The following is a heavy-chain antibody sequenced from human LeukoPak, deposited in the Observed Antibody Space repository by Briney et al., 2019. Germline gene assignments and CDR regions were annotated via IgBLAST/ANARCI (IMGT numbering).Heavy chain of an antibody. V-gene: IGHV4-39*01. J-gene: IGHJ4*02. D-gene: IGHD6-13*01. CDR2: IYYSGST. Sequence: SETLSLTCTVSGGSISISSYYWGWIRQPPGKGLEWIGSIYYSGSTYYNPSLKSRVTISVDTSKNQFSLKLSSVTAADTAVYYCARHRYEAAAGLVYFDYWGQGTLVTVSS. CDR3: ARHRYEAAAGLVYFDY. CDR1: GGSISISSYY.